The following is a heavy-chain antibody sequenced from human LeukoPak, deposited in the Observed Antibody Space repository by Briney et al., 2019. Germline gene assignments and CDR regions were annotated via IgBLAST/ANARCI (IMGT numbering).Heavy chain of an antibody. CDR1: GYIFTNYG. CDR3: ARAGYSRFVDDLDY. CDR2: ISAYNGNT. Sequence: ASLKVSCKAAGYIFTNYGINWVRQAPGHGLEWMGWISAYNGNTKYTQKLQDRVTMTTDSSTSTAYMELKTLRSDDTAVYFCARAGYSRFVDDLDYWGQGTLVIVSS. D-gene: IGHD1-26*01. V-gene: IGHV1-18*01. J-gene: IGHJ4*02.